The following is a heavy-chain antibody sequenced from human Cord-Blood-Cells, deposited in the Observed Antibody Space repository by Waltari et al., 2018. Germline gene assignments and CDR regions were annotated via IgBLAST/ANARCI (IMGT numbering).Heavy chain of an antibody. Sequence: QVQLQESVPGLVKPSQPLPLTCTVSGGSTTSGGYSLSWIPHHPGKGREWIGYIYYSGSTYYNPSLKSRVTISVDTSKNQFSLKLSSVTAADTAVYYCARGVGFWSGPNWFDPWGQGTLVTVSS. CDR3: ARGVGFWSGPNWFDP. V-gene: IGHV4-31*03. J-gene: IGHJ5*02. D-gene: IGHD3-3*01. CDR1: GGSTTSGGYS. CDR2: IYYSGST.